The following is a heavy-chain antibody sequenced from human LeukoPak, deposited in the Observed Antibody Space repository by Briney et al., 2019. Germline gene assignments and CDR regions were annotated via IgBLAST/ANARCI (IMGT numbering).Heavy chain of an antibody. D-gene: IGHD3-22*01. CDR2: ISGYNGNT. J-gene: IGHJ4*02. CDR3: ARSLGDSSGYYPLPFAY. CDR1: GYTFSNYG. V-gene: IGHV1-18*01. Sequence: ASVKVSCKASGYTFSNYGITWVRQAPGQGLEWMGWISGYNGNTNFAQKLQGRVSMTTDTSTYTSDMELRSLRSDDTAVYYCARSLGDSSGYYPLPFAYWGQGTLVIVSS.